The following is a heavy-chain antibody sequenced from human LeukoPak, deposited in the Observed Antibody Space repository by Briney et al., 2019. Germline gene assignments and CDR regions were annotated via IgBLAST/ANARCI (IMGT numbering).Heavy chain of an antibody. CDR1: GGTLSSYA. Sequence: SAKVSCKASGGTLSSYAISWVRQAPGQGLEWMGGIIPIFGTANYAQKFQGRVTITADESTSTAYMELSSLRSEDTAVYYCARVSIGYCSGGSCYSFVYWGQGTLVTVSS. V-gene: IGHV1-69*01. D-gene: IGHD2-15*01. CDR2: IIPIFGTA. CDR3: ARVSIGYCSGGSCYSFVY. J-gene: IGHJ4*02.